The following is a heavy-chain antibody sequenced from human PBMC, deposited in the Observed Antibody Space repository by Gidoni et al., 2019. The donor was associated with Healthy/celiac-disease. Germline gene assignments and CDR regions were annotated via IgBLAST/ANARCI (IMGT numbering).Heavy chain of an antibody. V-gene: IGHV3-30*16. CDR2: ISYDGSNK. CDR3: ARENYYDSSRAFDI. D-gene: IGHD3-22*01. J-gene: IGHJ3*02. CDR1: GFTFSDYA. Sequence: QVQLVESGVGLVQPGRSLSLSFSASGFTFSDYAMHWVRRAPGKGLELVAVISYDGSNKSYADSVKGRFTISRDNSKNTLYLQMNSLRAEDTAVYYCARENYYDSSRAFDIWGQGTMVTVSS.